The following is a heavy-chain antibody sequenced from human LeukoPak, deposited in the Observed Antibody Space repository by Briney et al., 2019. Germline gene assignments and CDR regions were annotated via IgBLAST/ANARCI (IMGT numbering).Heavy chain of an antibody. CDR1: GFTFSSYA. J-gene: IGHJ6*03. D-gene: IGHD3-10*01. CDR2: ISSNGGST. CDR3: ARDKMVRGVGPWDYYYYMDA. V-gene: IGHV3-64*01. Sequence: GGSLRLSCAASGFTFSSYAMHWVRQAPGKGLEYVSAISSNGGSTYYANSVKGRFTISRDNSKNTLYLQMGSLRAEDMAVYYCARDKMVRGVGPWDYYYYMDAWGKGTTVTISS.